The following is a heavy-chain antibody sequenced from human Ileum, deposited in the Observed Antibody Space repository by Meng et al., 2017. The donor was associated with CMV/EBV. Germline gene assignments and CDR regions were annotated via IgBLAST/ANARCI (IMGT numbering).Heavy chain of an antibody. CDR2: NFSSRST. D-gene: IGHD5-12*01. CDR1: CGSHSKGVLY. J-gene: IGHJ4*02. CDR3: ARVPGGGVLASILDY. V-gene: IGHV4-30-4*01. Sequence: LRAAGAGTAKPFVTLSLTRPVSCGSHSKGVLYWGWVRPHPWKGLEFYGYNFSSRSTYFNPSLKSRLTLSVATSNHQLTLKLTYVTAADTDVYYCARVPGGGVLASILDYWGQGTLVTVSS.